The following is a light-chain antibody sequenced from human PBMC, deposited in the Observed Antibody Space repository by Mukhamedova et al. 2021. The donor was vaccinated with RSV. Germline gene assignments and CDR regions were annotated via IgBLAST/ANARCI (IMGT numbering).Light chain of an antibody. J-gene: IGLJ3*02. Sequence: PVLVIYKDSERPSGIPERFSGSSSGTTVTLTISGLQAEDEADYYCNSYTRSSTLEFGGGTRLTVL. CDR2: KDS. CDR3: NSYTRSSTLE. V-gene: IGLV3-27*01.